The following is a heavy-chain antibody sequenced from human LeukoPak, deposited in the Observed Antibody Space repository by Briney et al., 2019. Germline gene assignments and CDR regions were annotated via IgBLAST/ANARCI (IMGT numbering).Heavy chain of an antibody. J-gene: IGHJ4*02. CDR1: GFTFSSYS. Sequence: PGGSLRLSCAASGFTFSSYSMNWVRQAPGKGLEWVSSISSSSSYIYYADSVKGRFTISRDNAKNSLYLQMNSLRAEDTAVYYCASGFKWARLWFGELLPLLEDYWGQGTLVTVSS. V-gene: IGHV3-21*01. CDR2: ISSSSSYI. CDR3: ASGFKWARLWFGELLPLLEDY. D-gene: IGHD3-10*01.